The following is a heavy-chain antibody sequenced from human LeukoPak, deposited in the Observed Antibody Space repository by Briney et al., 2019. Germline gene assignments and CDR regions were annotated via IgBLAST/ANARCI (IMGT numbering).Heavy chain of an antibody. CDR1: GFTFTSSA. D-gene: IGHD5-24*01. V-gene: IGHV1-58*02. CDR2: IVVGSGNT. J-gene: IGHJ4*02. CDR3: AAGGARERIPPLDY. Sequence: SVKVSCKAPGFTFTSSAMQWVRQARGQRLEWIGWIVVGSGNTNYAQKFQERVTITRDMSTSTAYMELSSLRSEDTAVYYCAAGGARERIPPLDYWGQGTLVTVSS.